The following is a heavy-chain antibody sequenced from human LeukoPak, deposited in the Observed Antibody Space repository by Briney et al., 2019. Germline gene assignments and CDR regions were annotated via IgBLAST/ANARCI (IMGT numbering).Heavy chain of an antibody. J-gene: IGHJ4*02. V-gene: IGHV3-30*18. CDR1: GFTFSSYG. CDR3: AKDHYYDSSGYSVLRGGYFDY. D-gene: IGHD3-22*01. Sequence: GGSLRLSCAASGFTFSSYGMHWVRQAPGKGLEWVAVISYDGSNKYYADSVKGRFTISRDNSKNTLYLQMNSLRAEDTAVYYCAKDHYYDSSGYSVLRGGYFDYWGQGTLVTVSS. CDR2: ISYDGSNK.